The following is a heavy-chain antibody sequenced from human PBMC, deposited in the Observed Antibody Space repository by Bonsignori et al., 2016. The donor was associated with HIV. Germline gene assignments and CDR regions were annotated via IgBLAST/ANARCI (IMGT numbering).Heavy chain of an antibody. D-gene: IGHD6-19*01. Sequence: VRQMPGKGLEWMGVIYPYDSDAKYSPSFQGRVTISADKSISTAYLQWSSLKASDTAMYYCARLGDSGWILDSWGQGTLVTVSS. V-gene: IGHV5-51*01. CDR2: IYPYDSDA. CDR3: ARLGDSGWILDS. J-gene: IGHJ4*02.